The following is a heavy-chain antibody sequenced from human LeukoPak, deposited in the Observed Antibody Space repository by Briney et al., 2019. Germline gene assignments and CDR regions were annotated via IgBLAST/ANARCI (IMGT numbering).Heavy chain of an antibody. D-gene: IGHD3-10*01. CDR2: IRSEANSYAT. CDR1: GFTFSGSA. V-gene: IGHV3-73*01. CDR3: TRRGPMVRGVSHPNYYYYGMDV. J-gene: IGHJ6*04. Sequence: PGGSLKLSCAASGFTFSGSAMHWVRQASGKGLEWVGRIRSEANSYATAYAASVKGRFTISRDDSKNTAYLQMNSLKTEDTAVYYCTRRGPMVRGVSHPNYYYYGMDVWGKGTTVTVSS.